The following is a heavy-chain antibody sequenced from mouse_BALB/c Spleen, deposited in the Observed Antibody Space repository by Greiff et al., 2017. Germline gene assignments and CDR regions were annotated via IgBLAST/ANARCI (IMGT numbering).Heavy chain of an antibody. CDR2: IWSGGST. Sequence: QVHVKQSGPGLVQPSQSLSITCTVSGFSLTSYGVHWVRQSPGKGLEWLGVIWSGGSTDYNAAFISRLSISKDNSKSQVFFKMNSLQANDTAIYYCASVRLRYWGQGTTLTVSS. CDR3: ASVRLRY. CDR1: GFSLTSYG. J-gene: IGHJ2*01. V-gene: IGHV2-2*02. D-gene: IGHD1-2*01.